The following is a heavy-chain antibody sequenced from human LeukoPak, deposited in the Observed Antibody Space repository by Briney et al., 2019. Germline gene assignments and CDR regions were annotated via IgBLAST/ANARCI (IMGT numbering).Heavy chain of an antibody. CDR3: AGGRYYDFWSGYYLVYFDY. Sequence: PGGSLRLSCAASGFTFSSYWMSWVRQAPGKGLEWVANIKQDGSEKYYVDSVKGRFTISRDNAKNSLYLQMNSLRAEDTAVYYCAGGRYYDFWSGYYLVYFDYWGQGTLVTVSS. D-gene: IGHD3-3*01. CDR1: GFTFSSYW. V-gene: IGHV3-7*01. CDR2: IKQDGSEK. J-gene: IGHJ4*02.